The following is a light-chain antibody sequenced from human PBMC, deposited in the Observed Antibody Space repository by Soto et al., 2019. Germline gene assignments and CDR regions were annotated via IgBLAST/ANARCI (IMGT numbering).Light chain of an antibody. CDR1: QSVGIN. CDR3: QQRSSWPQLT. CDR2: DAS. V-gene: IGKV3-11*01. Sequence: EIVLTQSPATLSLSPGERATLSCRASQSVGINLAWYQHKPGRAPRLLIYDASNRATGIPARFSGSGSGTDFTLTISSLEPEDFAVYYCQQRSSWPQLTFGGGTKVEI. J-gene: IGKJ4*01.